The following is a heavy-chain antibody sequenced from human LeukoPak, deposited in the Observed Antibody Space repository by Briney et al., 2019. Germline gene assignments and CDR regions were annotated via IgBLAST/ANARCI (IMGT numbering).Heavy chain of an antibody. CDR2: ISWNSGSI. CDR3: AKDSAYCPNGVCHYYYYYGMDV. J-gene: IGHJ6*02. CDR1: GFTFKEYA. D-gene: IGHD2-8*01. Sequence: QPGGCLRLSCAASGFTFKEYAVHGVRQAQGKGVEGGSGISWNSGSIDYADSVKGRFTISRDNAKYSLYLQMNSLRAEDTALYYCAKDSAYCPNGVCHYYYYYGMDVWGQGTTVTVSS. V-gene: IGHV3-9*01.